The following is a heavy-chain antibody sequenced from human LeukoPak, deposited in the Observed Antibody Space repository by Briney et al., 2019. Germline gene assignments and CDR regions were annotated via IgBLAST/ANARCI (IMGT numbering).Heavy chain of an antibody. D-gene: IGHD3-3*01. CDR2: ISAYNGNT. Sequence: ASVKVPCKASGYTFTSYGISWVRQAPGQGLEWMGWISAYNGNTNYAQKLQGRVTMTTDTSTSTAYMELRSLRSDDTAVYYCARVRITIFGVVIANDYWGQGTLVTVSS. CDR1: GYTFTSYG. J-gene: IGHJ4*02. CDR3: ARVRITIFGVVIANDY. V-gene: IGHV1-18*01.